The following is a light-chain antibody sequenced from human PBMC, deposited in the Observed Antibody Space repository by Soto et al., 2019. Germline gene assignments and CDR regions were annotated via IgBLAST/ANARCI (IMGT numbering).Light chain of an antibody. V-gene: IGKV3-20*01. CDR3: QQYAASPRT. Sequence: EVVLTQSPGTLSLSPRERATLSCRASQSVSNNYLAWYQHKPGQAPRLLIYGASNRAPGIPDRFSGSGSGPDFTLTISRLEPEDCAFYYCQQYAASPRTFGQRTLGEVK. J-gene: IGKJ1*01. CDR1: QSVSNNY. CDR2: GAS.